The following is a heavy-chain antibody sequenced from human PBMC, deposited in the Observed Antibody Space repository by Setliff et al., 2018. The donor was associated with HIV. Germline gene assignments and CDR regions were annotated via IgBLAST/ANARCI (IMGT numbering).Heavy chain of an antibody. Sequence: SETLSLTCTVSGGSISSGSYYWSWIRQPAGKGLEWIGHIYTNENTNYNPSLKSRVTISVDTSKNQFSLKLSSVTAADTAVYYCAAWGPRYSYAPYFFDSWGQGTLVTVSS. CDR2: IYTNENT. CDR3: AAWGPRYSYAPYFFDS. V-gene: IGHV4-61*09. CDR1: GGSISSGSYY. D-gene: IGHD5-18*01. J-gene: IGHJ4*02.